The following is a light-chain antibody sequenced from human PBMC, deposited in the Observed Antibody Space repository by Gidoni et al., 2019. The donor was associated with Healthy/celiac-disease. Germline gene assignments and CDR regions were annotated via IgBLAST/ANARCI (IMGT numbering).Light chain of an antibody. Sequence: EIVLTQSTATLSLSPGERATLSCRASQSVSSYLAWYQQKPGQAPRLLIYGASNRATGIPARFSGSGSGTDFTLTISSLQPEDFAVYYCQQHNNWPLVTFGQGTKVEIK. CDR1: QSVSSY. CDR2: GAS. CDR3: QQHNNWPLVT. J-gene: IGKJ1*01. V-gene: IGKV3-11*01.